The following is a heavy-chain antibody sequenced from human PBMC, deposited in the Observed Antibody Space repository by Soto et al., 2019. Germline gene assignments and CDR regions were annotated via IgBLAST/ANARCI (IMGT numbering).Heavy chain of an antibody. CDR2: VWYDGTDK. J-gene: IGHJ4*01. V-gene: IGHV3-33*01. CDR3: ATTPSSSSGCPRYLVGPLSICY. CDR1: GFPFSTYA. D-gene: IGHD6-19*01. Sequence: GGSLRLSCAASGFPFSTYAMHWVRQAPGKGLEWVAVVWYDGTDKNYADSVKGRFTISRDNSKSTLYLQMDHLRVEDTGVYHCATTPSSSSGCPRYLVGPLSICYWGRGTPCAVSS.